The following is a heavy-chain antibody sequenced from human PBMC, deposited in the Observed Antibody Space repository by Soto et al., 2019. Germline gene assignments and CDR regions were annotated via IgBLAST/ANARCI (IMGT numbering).Heavy chain of an antibody. Sequence: PGGSLRLSCAASGFTFSSYSMNWVRQAPGKGLEWVSSISSSSSYIYYADSVKGRFTISRDNAKNSLYLQMNSLRAEDTAVYYCARERTIFGVVIIPNYFDYWGQGTLVTVSS. CDR3: ARERTIFGVVIIPNYFDY. CDR1: GFTFSSYS. CDR2: ISSSSSYI. J-gene: IGHJ4*02. V-gene: IGHV3-21*01. D-gene: IGHD3-3*01.